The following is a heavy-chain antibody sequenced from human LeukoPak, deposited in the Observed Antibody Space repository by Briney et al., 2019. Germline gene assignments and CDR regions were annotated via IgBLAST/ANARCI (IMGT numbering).Heavy chain of an antibody. CDR1: GLTISGSW. J-gene: IGHJ3*02. CDR2: IKSDGTII. V-gene: IGHV3-74*01. CDR3: TRGSGI. Sequence: GGSLRLSCAASGLTISGSWMYWVRQVPGKGLEYVSRIKSDGTIINYADSVKGRFTISRDNAKNMLYLQMNSLRAEDTAVYYCTRGSGIWGQGTMVTVSS.